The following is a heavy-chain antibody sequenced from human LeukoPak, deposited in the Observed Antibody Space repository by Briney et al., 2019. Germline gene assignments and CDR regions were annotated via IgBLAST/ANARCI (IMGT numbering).Heavy chain of an antibody. J-gene: IGHJ3*02. CDR3: ARGRRNWNYGHDASDI. CDR2: IIPIFGTA. D-gene: IGHD1-7*01. Sequence: ASVKVSCKASGGTFSSYAISWVRQAPGQGLEWMGGIIPIFGTANYAQKFQGRVTITADESTSTAYMELSSLRSEDTAVYYCARGRRNWNYGHDASDIWGHGTMVTVSS. V-gene: IGHV1-69*13. CDR1: GGTFSSYA.